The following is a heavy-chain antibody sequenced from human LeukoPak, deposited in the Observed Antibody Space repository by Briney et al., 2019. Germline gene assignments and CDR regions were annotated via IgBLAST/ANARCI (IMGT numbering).Heavy chain of an antibody. Sequence: GGSLRLSCAASGFTFNSYAMYWVRQAPGKGLEWISGIFCSGGSPHYADSVKGRFTISRDNFQNTVYLQLGSLRVEDTAVYYCGKTTVGYSSGRYPGWPVDYWGQGALVTVSS. J-gene: IGHJ4*02. V-gene: IGHV3-23*01. D-gene: IGHD2-15*01. CDR3: GKTTVGYSSGRYPGWPVDY. CDR2: IFCSGGSP. CDR1: GFTFNSYA.